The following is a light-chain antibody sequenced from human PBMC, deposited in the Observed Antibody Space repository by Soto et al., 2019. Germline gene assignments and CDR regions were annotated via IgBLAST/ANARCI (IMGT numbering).Light chain of an antibody. CDR2: DAS. V-gene: IGKV1-33*01. CDR1: QDISNY. J-gene: IGKJ3*01. CDR3: QQYDNPPVT. Sequence: DIQMTQSPSSLSASVGDRVTITCQASQDISNYLNWYQQKPGKAPKLLIYDASNLETRVPSRFSGSRSWTAFTFTISSLQPEDIATYYCQQYDNPPVTFGPGTKVDIK.